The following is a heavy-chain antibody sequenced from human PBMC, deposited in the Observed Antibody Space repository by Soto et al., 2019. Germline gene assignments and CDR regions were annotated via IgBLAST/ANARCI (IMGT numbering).Heavy chain of an antibody. CDR1: GFSFSDHY. CDR2: IRNKANSYTT. J-gene: IGHJ4*02. Sequence: EVQLVESGGGLVQPGGSLRLSCAASGFSFSDHYMEWVRQAPGKGLEWVGRIRNKANSYTTQYAAAVRGSFTLSRDDSKNPLFLQMNSLKTEDTAIYYCARTIMYSAPHYFDYSGQGTLVTVSS. CDR3: ARTIMYSAPHYFDY. D-gene: IGHD1-26*01. V-gene: IGHV3-72*01.